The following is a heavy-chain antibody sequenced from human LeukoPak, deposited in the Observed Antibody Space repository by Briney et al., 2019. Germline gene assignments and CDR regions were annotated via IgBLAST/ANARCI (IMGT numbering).Heavy chain of an antibody. V-gene: IGHV3-30-3*01. Sequence: GRSLRFSCAASGFTFSSYAMHWVRKAPGKGLEWLAVISYDGSNKYYADSVKGRFTISRYNSKNTLYLQMNSLRAEDTAVYYCARESRGTHDYWGQGTLVTVSS. CDR3: ARESRGTHDY. CDR2: ISYDGSNK. D-gene: IGHD1-1*01. CDR1: GFTFSSYA. J-gene: IGHJ4*02.